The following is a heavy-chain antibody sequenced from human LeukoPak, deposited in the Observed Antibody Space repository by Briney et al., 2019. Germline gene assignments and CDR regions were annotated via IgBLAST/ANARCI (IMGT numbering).Heavy chain of an antibody. CDR1: GFTFSSYS. CDR2: ISSSSSYI. Sequence: PGGSLRLSCAASGFTFSSYSMNWVRQAPGKGLEWVSSISSSSSYIYYADSVKGRFTISRDNAKKSLYLQMNSLRAEDTAVYYCASPEWFGELPVAFDIWGQGTMVTVSS. V-gene: IGHV3-21*01. D-gene: IGHD3-10*01. J-gene: IGHJ3*02. CDR3: ASPEWFGELPVAFDI.